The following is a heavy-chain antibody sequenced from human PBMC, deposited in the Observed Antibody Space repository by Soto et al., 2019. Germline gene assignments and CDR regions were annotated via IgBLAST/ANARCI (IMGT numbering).Heavy chain of an antibody. Sequence: GGSLILSCAASGFTFSSYAMHWVRQAPGKGLEWVAVISYDGSNKYYADSVKGRFTISRDNSKSTLYLQMNSLRAEDTAVYYCARAEVAPSQFDYWGQGTLVTVSS. CDR1: GFTFSSYA. V-gene: IGHV3-30-3*01. CDR3: ARAEVAPSQFDY. D-gene: IGHD5-12*01. CDR2: ISYDGSNK. J-gene: IGHJ4*02.